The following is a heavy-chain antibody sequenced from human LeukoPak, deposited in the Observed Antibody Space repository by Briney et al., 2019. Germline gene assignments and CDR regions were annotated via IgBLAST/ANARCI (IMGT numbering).Heavy chain of an antibody. CDR2: IWYDGSNK. D-gene: IGHD5-18*01. CDR3: ARPALRYSYDQVDY. V-gene: IGHV3-33*01. Sequence: PGGSLRLSCAASGFTFSSYGMHWVRQAPGKGLEWLAVIWYDGSNKYYADSVKGRFTISRDNSKNTLYLQMNSLRAEDTAVYYCARPALRYSYDQVDYWGQGTLVTVSS. CDR1: GFTFSSYG. J-gene: IGHJ4*02.